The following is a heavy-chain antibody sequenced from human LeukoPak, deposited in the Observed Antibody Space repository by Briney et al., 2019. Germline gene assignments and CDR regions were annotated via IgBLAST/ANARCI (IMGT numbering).Heavy chain of an antibody. Sequence: PSETLSLTCAVYGGSFRGYYWSWIPQPPGKGLEGIGEINHSGSTNYNPSLKSRVTISVDTSKNQFSLKLSSVTAADTAVYYCARRITIFGVVIHNWFDPWGQGTLVTVSS. CDR2: INHSGST. D-gene: IGHD3-3*01. CDR3: ARRITIFGVVIHNWFDP. V-gene: IGHV4-34*01. J-gene: IGHJ5*02. CDR1: GGSFRGYY.